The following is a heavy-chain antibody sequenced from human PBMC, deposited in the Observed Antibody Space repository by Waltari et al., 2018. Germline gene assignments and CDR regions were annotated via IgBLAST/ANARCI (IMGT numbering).Heavy chain of an antibody. CDR3: ARGGSSGWYLSDAFDI. V-gene: IGHV4-34*01. D-gene: IGHD6-19*01. J-gene: IGHJ3*02. CDR1: GGSFSGYY. Sequence: QVPLQQWGAGLLKPSETLSLTCAVYGGSFSGYYWSWIRQPPGKGLEWIGEINHSGSTNYNPSLKIRVTISVDTSKNQFSLKLSSVTAADTAVYYCARGGSSGWYLSDAFDIWGQGTMVTVSS. CDR2: INHSGST.